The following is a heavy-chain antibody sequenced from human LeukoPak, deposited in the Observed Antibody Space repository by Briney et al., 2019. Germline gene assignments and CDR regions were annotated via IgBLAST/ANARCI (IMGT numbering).Heavy chain of an antibody. V-gene: IGHV4-34*01. CDR3: AGGSVVVPAAGSYYFDY. D-gene: IGHD2-2*01. J-gene: IGHJ4*02. CDR2: INHSGST. CDR1: GGSFSGYY. Sequence: PSETLSLTCAVFGGSFSGYYWSWIRQPPGKGLEWIGEINHSGSTNYNPSLKSRVTISVDTSKNQFSLKLSSVTAADTAVYYCAGGSVVVPAAGSYYFDYWGQGTLVTVSS.